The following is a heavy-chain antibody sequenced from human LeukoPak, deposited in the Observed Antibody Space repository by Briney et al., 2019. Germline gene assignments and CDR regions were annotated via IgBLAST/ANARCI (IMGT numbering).Heavy chain of an antibody. CDR3: ARVIPAAMAAFDI. D-gene: IGHD2-2*01. J-gene: IGHJ3*02. Sequence: PSETLSLTCAVYGGSFSGYYWSWIRQPPGKGLEWIGEINHSGSTNYNPSLKSRVTISVDTSKNQFSLKLSSVTAADTAVYYCARVIPAAMAAFDIWGQGTVVTVSS. CDR2: INHSGST. CDR1: GGSFSGYY. V-gene: IGHV4-34*01.